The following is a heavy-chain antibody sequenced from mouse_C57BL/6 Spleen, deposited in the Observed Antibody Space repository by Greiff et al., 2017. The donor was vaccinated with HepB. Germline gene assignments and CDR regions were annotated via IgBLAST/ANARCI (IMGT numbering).Heavy chain of an antibody. CDR2: IYPTSGNT. CDR1: GYTFTSYG. V-gene: IGHV1-81*01. D-gene: IGHD3-1*01. J-gene: IGHJ1*03. Sequence: QVQLQQSGAELARPGASVKLSCKASGYTFTSYGISWVTQRTGQGLEWIGEIYPTSGNTYYNEKFKGKATLTADKSSSTAYMELRSLTSDDSAVYFCARRPSAYDVWGTGTTVTVSS. CDR3: ARRPSAYDV.